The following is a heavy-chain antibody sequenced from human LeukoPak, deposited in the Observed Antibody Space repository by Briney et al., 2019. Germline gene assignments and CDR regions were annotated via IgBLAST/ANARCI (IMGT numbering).Heavy chain of an antibody. CDR2: ISSSSSYI. CDR3: ARFYGDYGSGY. J-gene: IGHJ4*02. D-gene: IGHD4-17*01. Sequence: GGSLRLSCAASRFTFSSYSMNWVRQAPGKRLEWVSSISSSSSYIYYADSVKGRFTISRDNAKNSLYLEMNSLRAEDTAVYYCARFYGDYGSGYWGQGTLVTVSS. V-gene: IGHV3-21*01. CDR1: RFTFSSYS.